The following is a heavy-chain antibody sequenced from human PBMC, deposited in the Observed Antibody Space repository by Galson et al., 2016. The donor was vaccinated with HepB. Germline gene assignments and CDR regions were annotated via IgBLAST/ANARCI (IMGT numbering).Heavy chain of an antibody. CDR2: IYSGGST. CDR3: ARGGPDTPMDYYYYGMDV. V-gene: IGHV3-66*01. CDR1: GFTVSSNY. Sequence: SLRLSCAASGFTVSSNYMSWVRQAPGKGLEWVSVIYSGGSTYYADSVKGRFTITRDNSKNKLYLQINSLRAEDTAVYYCARGGPDTPMDYYYYGMDVWGQGTTVTVSS. D-gene: IGHD5-18*01. J-gene: IGHJ6*02.